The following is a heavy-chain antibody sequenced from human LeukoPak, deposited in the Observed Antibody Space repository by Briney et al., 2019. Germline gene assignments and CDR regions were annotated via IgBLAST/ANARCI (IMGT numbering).Heavy chain of an antibody. V-gene: IGHV4-34*01. CDR2: INDRGDT. CDR3: ARDRTTVVTTPYYFDF. D-gene: IGHD4-23*01. Sequence: SETLSLTCTVHGGSFSGYHWNWIRQFPGKGLEWIGEINDRGDTNYNPSLESRVTISVDTSKKQFSLKLSSVAAADTAVYYCARDRTTVVTTPYYFDFWAQGPLVSVSS. J-gene: IGHJ4*02. CDR1: GGSFSGYH.